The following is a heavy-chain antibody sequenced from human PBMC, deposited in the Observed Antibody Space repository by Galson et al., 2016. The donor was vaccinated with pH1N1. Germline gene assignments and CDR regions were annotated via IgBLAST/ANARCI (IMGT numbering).Heavy chain of an antibody. Sequence: SETLSLPCVVSGDSISNTNWWSWARQPPGKGLEWIGEIYHAGNTNYNPSLKSRLTISVDKSKTQFSLKLTSVTAADTAVYYCARIHATRVDSNRYFYAGLDVWGQGTTVTVSS. V-gene: IGHV4-4*02. CDR1: GDSISNTNW. D-gene: IGHD1-14*01. J-gene: IGHJ6*02. CDR2: IYHAGNT. CDR3: ARIHATRVDSNRYFYAGLDV.